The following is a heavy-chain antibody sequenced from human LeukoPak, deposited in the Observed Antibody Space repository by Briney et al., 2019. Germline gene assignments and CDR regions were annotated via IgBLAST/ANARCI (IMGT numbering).Heavy chain of an antibody. CDR2: IHSDGSST. V-gene: IGHV3-74*01. Sequence: GGSLRLSWEAAGFTFTNYWMHWVRQAQGKGLVWVSRIHSDGSSTNSANSVTGRFTISRDNAKNTLYLQMNSLRAEDTAVYYCARDDAAAGIIFDSWGQGTLVTVSS. J-gene: IGHJ4*02. D-gene: IGHD6-13*01. CDR3: ARDDAAAGIIFDS. CDR1: GFTFTNYW.